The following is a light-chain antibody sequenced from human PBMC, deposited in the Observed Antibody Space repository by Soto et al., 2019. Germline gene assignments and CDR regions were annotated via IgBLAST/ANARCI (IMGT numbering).Light chain of an antibody. Sequence: EIVLTQSPGTLSLSPGERATLSCRASQSVSGSYLAWYQQKPGQAPRLLMYGASSRATGIPDRFSGSGSGTDFTLTISRLEPEDFAVYYCQQYDSSPTFGPGTKVDIK. J-gene: IGKJ3*01. V-gene: IGKV3-20*01. CDR2: GAS. CDR3: QQYDSSPT. CDR1: QSVSGSY.